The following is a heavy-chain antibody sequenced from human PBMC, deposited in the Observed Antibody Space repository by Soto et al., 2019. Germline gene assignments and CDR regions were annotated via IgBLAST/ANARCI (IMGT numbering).Heavy chain of an antibody. CDR1: GYSFASYW. Sequence: GESLKISCKGSGYSFASYWIGWVRQMPGKGLEWMGIIYPGDSDTRYSPSFQGQVTSSADKSISTAYLQWSSLKASDTAMYYCARQRALSVTGTSWFDPWGQGTLVTVSS. V-gene: IGHV5-51*01. D-gene: IGHD1-7*01. J-gene: IGHJ5*02. CDR2: IYPGDSDT. CDR3: ARQRALSVTGTSWFDP.